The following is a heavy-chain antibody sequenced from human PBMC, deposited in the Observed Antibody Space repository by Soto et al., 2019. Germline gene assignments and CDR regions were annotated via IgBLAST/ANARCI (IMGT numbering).Heavy chain of an antibody. CDR2: INHSGST. D-gene: IGHD3-10*01. CDR3: ARQGRGGVRGAARYYYYYGMDV. V-gene: IGHV4-34*01. J-gene: IGHJ6*02. CDR1: GGSFSGYY. Sequence: NPSETLSLTCAVYGGSFSGYYWSWIRQPPGKGLEWIGEINHSGSTNYNPSLKSRVTISVDTSKNQFSLRLSSVTAADTAVYYCARQGRGGVRGAARYYYYYGMDVWGQGTTVTVSS.